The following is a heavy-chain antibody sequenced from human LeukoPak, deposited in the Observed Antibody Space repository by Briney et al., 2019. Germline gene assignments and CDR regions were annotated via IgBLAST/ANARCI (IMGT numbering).Heavy chain of an antibody. J-gene: IGHJ4*02. CDR2: MNPNSGNT. CDR3: ARAPEMGGN. CDR1: GYTFTRYD. Sequence: ASVKDSCKASGYTFTRYDINWVRQATGQGLEWMGWMNPNSGNTCYTQKFQGRVNMTRNTSISTAYMELSSLRSEDTAVYYCARAPEMGGNWGQGTLVTVSS. D-gene: IGHD1-14*01. V-gene: IGHV1-8*01.